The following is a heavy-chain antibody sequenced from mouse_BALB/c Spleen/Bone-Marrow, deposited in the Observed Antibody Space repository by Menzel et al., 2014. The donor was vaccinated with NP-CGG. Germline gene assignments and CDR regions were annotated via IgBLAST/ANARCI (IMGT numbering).Heavy chain of an antibody. D-gene: IGHD2-1*01. V-gene: IGHV1-26*01. CDR2: VNPNNGGT. Sequence: EVKLVESGPDLVKPGASAKISCKASGYSFTGYYMHWVKQSHGKSLEWIGRVNPNNGGTSYNQKFKGKAILTVDKSPSTAYMELRSLTSEDSAVYYCARGYGNYWYFDVWGAGTTVTVSS. J-gene: IGHJ1*01. CDR1: GYSFTGYY. CDR3: ARGYGNYWYFDV.